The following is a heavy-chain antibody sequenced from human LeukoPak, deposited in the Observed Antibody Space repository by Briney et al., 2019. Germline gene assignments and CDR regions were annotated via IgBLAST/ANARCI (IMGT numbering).Heavy chain of an antibody. V-gene: IGHV3-30*18. CDR3: AKDWEYSYGGYYYYGMDV. CDR2: ISYDGSNK. Sequence: GGSLRLSCAASGFTFSSYGMHWVRQAPGKGLEWVAVISYDGSNKYYADSVKGRFTISRDNSKNTLYLQMNSLRAEDTAVYYCAKDWEYSYGGYYYYGMDVWGQGTTVTVSS. D-gene: IGHD5-18*01. J-gene: IGHJ6*02. CDR1: GFTFSSYG.